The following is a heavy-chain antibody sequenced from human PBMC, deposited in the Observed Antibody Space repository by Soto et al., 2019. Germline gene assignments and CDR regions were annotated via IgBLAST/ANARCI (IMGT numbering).Heavy chain of an antibody. D-gene: IGHD1-20*01. J-gene: IGHJ4*02. CDR2: IYYSAST. V-gene: IGHV4-30-4*02. CDR1: GGSISSPDHH. Sequence: SETLSLTCTVSGGSISSPDHHWTWIRQSPGKGLEWIGAIYYSASTYYNPSLVSRIRISVDTSKNQFSLNLSSVTAADSATYYCARGTRALITSFFAYWGQGIPVTVSS. CDR3: ARGTRALITSFFAY.